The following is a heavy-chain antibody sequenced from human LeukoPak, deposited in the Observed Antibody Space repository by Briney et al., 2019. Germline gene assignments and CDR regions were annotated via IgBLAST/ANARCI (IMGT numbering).Heavy chain of an antibody. CDR3: ARSKARGSLLGPRTAAPGTFDY. CDR2: IRYDGSNK. CDR1: GFTFSTYG. V-gene: IGHV3-30*02. J-gene: IGHJ4*02. D-gene: IGHD6-13*01. Sequence: PGGSLRLSCAASGFTFSTYGFHWVRQAPGKGLEGVGFIRYDGSNKYYVDSVRGRFTISRDNSKNTLYLQMNSLRNEGTAVYFCARSKARGSLLGPRTAAPGTFDYWGQGTLVTVSS.